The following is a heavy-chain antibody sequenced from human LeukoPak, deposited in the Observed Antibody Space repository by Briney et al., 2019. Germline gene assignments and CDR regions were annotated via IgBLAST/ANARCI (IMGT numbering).Heavy chain of an antibody. V-gene: IGHV1-2*02. Sequence: ASVKVSCKASGYTFTGYYMHWVRQAPGQGLEWMGWINPNSDGTNYAQKYQGRVTMTRDTSISTAYMGLSRLRSDDTAVYYCARDWGAYYYDSITSAHLDYWGQGTLVTVSS. J-gene: IGHJ4*02. CDR2: INPNSDGT. CDR3: ARDWGAYYYDSITSAHLDY. D-gene: IGHD3-22*01. CDR1: GYTFTGYY.